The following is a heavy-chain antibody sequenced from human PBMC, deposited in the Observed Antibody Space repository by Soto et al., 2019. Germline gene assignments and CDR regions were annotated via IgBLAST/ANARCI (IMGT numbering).Heavy chain of an antibody. Sequence: EVQLLESGGGLVQPGGSLRLSCAASGFIFSSYAMSWVRQAPGKGLEWVSAISGSGTTAYYADSVKGRFTFSRDNSKKTMYRQMTSRRAEDTAVYYCAKTTDGWFSAFEIWGQGTMVTVSS. D-gene: IGHD6-19*01. CDR2: ISGSGTTA. CDR3: AKTTDGWFSAFEI. V-gene: IGHV3-23*01. J-gene: IGHJ3*02. CDR1: GFIFSSYA.